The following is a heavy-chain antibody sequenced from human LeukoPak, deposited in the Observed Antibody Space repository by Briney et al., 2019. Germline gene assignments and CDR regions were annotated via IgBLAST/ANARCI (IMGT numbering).Heavy chain of an antibody. J-gene: IGHJ6*02. CDR2: INHSGST. CDR3: ARVSYGPTRKYYYYYYGMDV. CDR1: GGSFSGYY. V-gene: IGHV4-34*01. Sequence: PSETLSLTCAVYGGSFSGYYWSWIRQPPGKGLKWIGEINHSGSTNYNPSLKSRVTISVDTSKNQFSLKLSSVTAADTAVYYCARVSYGPTRKYYYYYYGMDVWGQGTTVTVSS. D-gene: IGHD5-18*01.